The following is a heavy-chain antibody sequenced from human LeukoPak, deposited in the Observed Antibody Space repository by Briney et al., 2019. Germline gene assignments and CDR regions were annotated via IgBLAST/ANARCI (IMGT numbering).Heavy chain of an antibody. Sequence: SETLSLTCTVSGGSISSYYWSWIRQPPGKGLEWIGYISYSGSTNYNPSLKSRVTISVDTSKNQFSLRLSSVTAADTAVYYCARGDDYSDYTLGGDAFDIWGQGTMVTVSS. V-gene: IGHV4-59*01. CDR3: ARGDDYSDYTLGGDAFDI. CDR1: GGSISSYY. J-gene: IGHJ3*02. CDR2: ISYSGST. D-gene: IGHD4-11*01.